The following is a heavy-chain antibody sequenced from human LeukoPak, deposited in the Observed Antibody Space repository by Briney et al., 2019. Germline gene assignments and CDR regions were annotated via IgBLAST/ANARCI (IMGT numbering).Heavy chain of an antibody. Sequence: SETLSLTCTVSGGSISSYYWSWIRQPAGKGLEWIGRIYTSGSTNYNPSLKCRVTMSVDTSKNQFSLKLSSVTAADTAVYYCARTRIDYDILTGPFDYWGQGTLVTVSS. CDR2: IYTSGST. V-gene: IGHV4-4*07. D-gene: IGHD3-9*01. J-gene: IGHJ4*02. CDR3: ARTRIDYDILTGPFDY. CDR1: GGSISSYY.